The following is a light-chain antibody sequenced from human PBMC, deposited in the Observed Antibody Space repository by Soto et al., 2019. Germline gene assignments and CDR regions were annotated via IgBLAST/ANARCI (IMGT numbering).Light chain of an antibody. J-gene: IGKJ1*01. Sequence: DIQMTQSPSTLSASVGDRVIITCRASESISNWLAWYQQKPGKAPNLLIYKASSLNSGVPLRFSGSGSGTEFTLTINSLQPDDFATYYCQQYDTYWTFGQGTKVEFK. CDR1: ESISNW. V-gene: IGKV1-5*03. CDR3: QQYDTYWT. CDR2: KAS.